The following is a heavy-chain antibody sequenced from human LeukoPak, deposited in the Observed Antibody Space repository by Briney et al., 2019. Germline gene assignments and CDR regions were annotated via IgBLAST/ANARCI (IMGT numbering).Heavy chain of an antibody. CDR2: ISGSGGST. J-gene: IGHJ4*02. CDR1: GFTFSSYA. CDR3: AKVGRDLVLWFGESTTYYFDY. V-gene: IGHV3-23*01. D-gene: IGHD3-10*01. Sequence: GGSLRLSCAASGFTFSSYAMSWVLQAPGKGLEWVSAISGSGGSTYYADSVKGRFTISRDNSKNTLYLQMNSLRAEDTAVYYCAKVGRDLVLWFGESTTYYFDYWGQGTLVTVSS.